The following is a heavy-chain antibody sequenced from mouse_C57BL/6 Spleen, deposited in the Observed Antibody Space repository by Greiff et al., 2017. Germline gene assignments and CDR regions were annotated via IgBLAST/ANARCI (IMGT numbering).Heavy chain of an antibody. CDR2: IDPSDSYT. V-gene: IGHV1-50*01. Sequence: QVQLQQPGAELVKPGASVKLSCKASGYTFTSYWMQWVKQRPGQGLEWIGEIDPSDSYTNYNQKFQGKATWTVDTSSSTAYMQHSSLTSEDSAVYYCARGESAGEMDYWGQGTSVTVSS. J-gene: IGHJ4*01. CDR1: GYTFTSYW. CDR3: ARGESAGEMDY.